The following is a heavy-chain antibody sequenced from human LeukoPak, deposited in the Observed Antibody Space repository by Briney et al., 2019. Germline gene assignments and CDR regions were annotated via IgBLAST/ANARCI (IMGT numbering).Heavy chain of an antibody. CDR3: ARARGRYIDFLDY. J-gene: IGHJ4*02. V-gene: IGHV4-39*02. D-gene: IGHD3-9*01. CDR2: FFYSGST. Sequence: SETLSLTCTVSGGSISSNYYWGWIRQPPGKGLEWIVSFFYSGSTYYNPSLKSRVTISVDTSKNQFSLRLSSVTAADTAVYYCARARGRYIDFLDYWGQGTLVTVSS. CDR1: GGSISSNYY.